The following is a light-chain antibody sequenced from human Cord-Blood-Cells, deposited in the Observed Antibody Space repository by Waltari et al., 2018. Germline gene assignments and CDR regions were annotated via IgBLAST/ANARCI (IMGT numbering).Light chain of an antibody. CDR3: QQYNNWPPWT. J-gene: IGKJ1*01. CDR1: QSVSSN. CDR2: GAS. Sequence: EIVMTQSPATLSVSPGERDTLSCRASQSVSSNLAWYQQKPGQAPRLLIYGASTRATGIPARFSGSGSVTEFTLTISSLQSEDFAVYYCQQYNNWPPWTFGQGTKVEIK. V-gene: IGKV3-15*01.